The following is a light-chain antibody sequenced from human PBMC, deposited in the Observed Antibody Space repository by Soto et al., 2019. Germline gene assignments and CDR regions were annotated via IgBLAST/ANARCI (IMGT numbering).Light chain of an antibody. CDR2: AAS. CDR3: QKYDSAPRT. V-gene: IGKV1-27*01. CDR1: QGISNY. J-gene: IGKJ1*01. Sequence: DIQMTQSPSSLSASVGDRVTVTCRASQGISNYLAWYQQKPGKVPKLLIYAASTLQSGVPSRFSGRGSGTDFTLTISSLQPEDDATYYCQKYDSAPRTFGQGTKVEIK.